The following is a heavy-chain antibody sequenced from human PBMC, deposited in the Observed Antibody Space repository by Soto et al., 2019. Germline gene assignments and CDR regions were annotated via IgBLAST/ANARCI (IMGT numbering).Heavy chain of an antibody. CDR2: VYNSGST. CDR3: ARYRREAVAGYTLDN. J-gene: IGHJ4*02. V-gene: IGHV4-59*01. CDR1: GGSISSNY. D-gene: IGHD6-13*01. Sequence: PSETLSLACTVSGGSISSNYWTWIRQPPGKGLEWIGYVYNSGSTNYNPSLKSRVTISEDTSKSQFSLKVNSMTAADTAVYYCARYRREAVAGYTLDNWGQGILVTVSS.